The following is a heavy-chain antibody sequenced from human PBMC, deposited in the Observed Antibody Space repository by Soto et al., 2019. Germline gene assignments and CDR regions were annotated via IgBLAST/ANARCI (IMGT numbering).Heavy chain of an antibody. Sequence: VVLVQSGAEVKSLGATVKVSCQASGYSFSKFGIGWVRQAPGRGFEWVGWINNYNGHTNFAPKFKGRVSLTRDSSPTTAYMELSSLTPDDSAIYFCARAEGMAPYYSYAMDVWGQGAAVTVSS. CDR3: ARAEGMAPYYSYAMDV. J-gene: IGHJ6*02. V-gene: IGHV1-18*04. CDR2: INNYNGHT. CDR1: GYSFSKFG.